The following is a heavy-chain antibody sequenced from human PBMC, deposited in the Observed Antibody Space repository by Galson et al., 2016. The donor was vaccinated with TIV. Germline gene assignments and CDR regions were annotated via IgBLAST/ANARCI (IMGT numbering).Heavy chain of an antibody. CDR3: ATGHSGAGNFYYYYMNV. J-gene: IGHJ6*03. CDR1: RYTFTSYD. Sequence: SVKVSCKASRYTFTSYDFHWVRQATGQGLEWMGWMNPDSGSRGYAQRFQGRLTMTRNISTSTVYMELNGLTYEDAAVYYCATGHSGAGNFYYYYMNVWGTGTTVTVSS. D-gene: IGHD2-15*01. V-gene: IGHV1-8*01. CDR2: MNPDSGSR.